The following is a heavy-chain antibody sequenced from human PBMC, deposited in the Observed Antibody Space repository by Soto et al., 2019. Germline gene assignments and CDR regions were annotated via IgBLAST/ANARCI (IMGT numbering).Heavy chain of an antibody. J-gene: IGHJ4*02. V-gene: IGHV3-9*01. D-gene: IGHD4-17*01. CDR2: ISWNSGSI. CDR1: GCPFVDYG. Sequence: PGGSLRLSCAASGCPFVDYGMRWVRKATGKGLEWVSGISWNSGSIGYADSVKGRFTISRDNAKNSLYLQMNSLRAEDTALYYCAKDIGNIDYGDIPSFDYWGQGTLVTVSS. CDR3: AKDIGNIDYGDIPSFDY.